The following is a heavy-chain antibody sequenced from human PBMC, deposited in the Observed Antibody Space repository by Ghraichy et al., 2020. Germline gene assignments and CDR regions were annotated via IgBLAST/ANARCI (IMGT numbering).Heavy chain of an antibody. J-gene: IGHJ4*02. CDR2: IRQDGGDS. Sequence: GESLNISCAASGFTFRNYWMTWVRQAPGQGLEWVANIRQDGGDSYYVESVKGRFTISRDNAENSLYLQMNSLRAEDTAVYHCAIDLFHFNRSGYYASDYWGQVTLVTVSS. D-gene: IGHD3-22*01. CDR1: GFTFRNYW. CDR3: AIDLFHFNRSGYYASDY. V-gene: IGHV3-7*01.